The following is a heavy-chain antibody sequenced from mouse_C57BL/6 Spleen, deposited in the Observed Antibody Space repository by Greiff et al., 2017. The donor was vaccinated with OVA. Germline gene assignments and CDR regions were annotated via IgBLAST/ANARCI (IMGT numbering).Heavy chain of an antibody. CDR2: INPNNGGT. CDR3: AGGKRIFAY. CDR1: GYTFTDYY. J-gene: IGHJ3*01. V-gene: IGHV1-26*01. Sequence: EVQLQQSGPELVKPGASVKISCKASGYTFTDYYMNWVKQSHGKSLEWIGDINPNNGGTSYNQKFKGKATLTVDKSSSTAYMELRSLTSEDSAVYYCAGGKRIFAYWGQGTLVTVSA.